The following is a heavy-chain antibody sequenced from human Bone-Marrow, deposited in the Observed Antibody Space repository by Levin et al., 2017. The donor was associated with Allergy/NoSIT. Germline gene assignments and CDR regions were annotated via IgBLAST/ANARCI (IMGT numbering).Heavy chain of an antibody. CDR1: GFTFSSYG. Sequence: PGGSLRLSCAASGFTFSSYGMHWVRQAPGKGLEWVAVIWYDGSNKYYADSVKGRFTISRDNSKNTLYLQMNSLRAEDTAVYYCARDLSHPKDTAMVTNYFDYWGQGTLVTVSS. D-gene: IGHD5-18*01. J-gene: IGHJ4*02. V-gene: IGHV3-33*01. CDR3: ARDLSHPKDTAMVTNYFDY. CDR2: IWYDGSNK.